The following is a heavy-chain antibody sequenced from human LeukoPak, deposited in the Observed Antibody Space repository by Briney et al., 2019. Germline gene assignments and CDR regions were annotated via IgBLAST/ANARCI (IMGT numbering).Heavy chain of an antibody. D-gene: IGHD3-3*01. J-gene: IGHJ4*02. CDR3: ARGVVYPAWSGPHWSDY. CDR1: GFTFSSYW. V-gene: IGHV3-7*01. CDR2: IKQDASQE. Sequence: GGSLRLSCAASGFTFSSYWMSWVRQAPGKGPEWVAHIKQDASQEYHVDSVKGRFTISRDNAKNSLYLQMNSLRAKDTAVYYCARGVVYPAWSGPHWSDYWGQGALVTVSS.